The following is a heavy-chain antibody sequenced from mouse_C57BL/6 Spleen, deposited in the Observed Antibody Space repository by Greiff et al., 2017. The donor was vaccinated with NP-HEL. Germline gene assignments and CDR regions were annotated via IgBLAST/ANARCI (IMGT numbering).Heavy chain of an antibody. CDR1: GYTFTSYW. D-gene: IGHD1-1*01. CDR2: IYPGSGST. V-gene: IGHV1-55*01. CDR3: ASYYYGSSYDYFDY. J-gene: IGHJ2*01. Sequence: QVQLQQPGAELVKPGASVKMSCKASGYTFTSYWITWVKQRPGQGLEWIGDIYPGSGSTNYNEKFKSKATLTVDTSSSTAYMQLSSLTSEDSAVYYCASYYYGSSYDYFDYWGQGTTLTVSS.